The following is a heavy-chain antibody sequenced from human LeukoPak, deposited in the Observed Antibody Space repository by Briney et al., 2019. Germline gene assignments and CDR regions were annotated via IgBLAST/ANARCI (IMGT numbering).Heavy chain of an antibody. Sequence: SQTLSLTCAISGDSVSSNSATWNWIRQSPSRGLEWLGRTYYRSKWYNDYAVSVKSRITINPDTSRNHFSLQPNSVTPEDTAVYYCARVETLQDALDIWGQGTMVTVSS. V-gene: IGHV6-1*01. J-gene: IGHJ3*02. CDR1: GDSVSSNSAT. CDR2: TYYRSKWYN. D-gene: IGHD5-24*01. CDR3: ARVETLQDALDI.